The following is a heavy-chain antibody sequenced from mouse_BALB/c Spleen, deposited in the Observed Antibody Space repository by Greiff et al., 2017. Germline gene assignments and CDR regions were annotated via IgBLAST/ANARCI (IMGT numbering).Heavy chain of an antibody. J-gene: IGHJ4*01. V-gene: IGHV1-63*02. CDR1: GYTFTNYW. CDR3: ARSTTVVGAMDY. D-gene: IGHD1-1*01. Sequence: QVQLQQSGAELVRPGTSVKISCKASGYTFTNYWLGWVKQRPGHGLEWIGDIYPGGGYTNYNEKFKGKATLTADTSSSTAYMQLSSLTSEDSAVYFCARSTTVVGAMDYWGQGTSVTVSS. CDR2: IYPGGGYT.